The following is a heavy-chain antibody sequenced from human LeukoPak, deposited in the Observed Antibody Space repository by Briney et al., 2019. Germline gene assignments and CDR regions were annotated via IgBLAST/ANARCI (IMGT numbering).Heavy chain of an antibody. CDR3: ARGTDYNFWSGYSLAFDI. J-gene: IGHJ3*02. CDR1: RFTFSNYW. Sequence: PGGSLRLSCAASRFTFSNYWMSWVRQAPGKGLEWVATINQDGSEKYFVDSVKGRFTISRDNAKNSLYLQMNSLRAEDTAVYYCARGTDYNFWSGYSLAFDIWGQGTMVTVSS. V-gene: IGHV3-7*04. D-gene: IGHD3/OR15-3a*01. CDR2: INQDGSEK.